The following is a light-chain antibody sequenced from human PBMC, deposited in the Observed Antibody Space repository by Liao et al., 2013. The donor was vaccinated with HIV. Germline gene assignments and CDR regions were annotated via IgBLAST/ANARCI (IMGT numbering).Light chain of an antibody. CDR3: QLWDSSSDHYV. J-gene: IGLJ1*01. V-gene: IGLV3-25*02. CDR1: ALPKQY. CDR2: QDS. Sequence: SYELTQPPSVSVSPGQTARITCSGDALPKQYAYWYQQKPGQSPVLVIYQDSKRPSGIPERFSGSKSGNTATLTISRVEAGDEADYYCQLWDSSSDHYVFGTGTKVTVL.